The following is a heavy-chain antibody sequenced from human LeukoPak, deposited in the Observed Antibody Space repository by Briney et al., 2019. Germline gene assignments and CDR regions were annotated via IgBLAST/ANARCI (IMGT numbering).Heavy chain of an antibody. Sequence: PGGSLRLSCTAPGFSLSGHWMHWARQLPGKGLVWVSRISPTGSTTSYADSVKGRFTISRDNSKNTLYLQMNSLRAEDTAVYYCAKDGAVTTRYYYYNGMDVWGQGTTVTVSS. CDR3: AKDGAVTTRYYYYNGMDV. CDR2: ISPTGSTT. J-gene: IGHJ6*02. D-gene: IGHD4-11*01. CDR1: GFSLSGHW. V-gene: IGHV3-74*01.